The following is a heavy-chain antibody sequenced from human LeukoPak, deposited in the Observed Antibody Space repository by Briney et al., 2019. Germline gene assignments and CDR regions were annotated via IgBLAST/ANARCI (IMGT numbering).Heavy chain of an antibody. CDR2: ISGYNGNT. CDR1: GYTFTTYV. CDR3: ARGLRGSPAFDY. D-gene: IGHD2-2*01. V-gene: IGHV1-18*01. Sequence: ASVKVSCKASGYTFTTYVIIWVRQAPGQGLEWMGWISGYNGNTNYAQKLQARVTMTTDTSTSTAYMELRSLRSDDTAVYYCARGLRGSPAFDYWGQGTLVIVSS. J-gene: IGHJ4*02.